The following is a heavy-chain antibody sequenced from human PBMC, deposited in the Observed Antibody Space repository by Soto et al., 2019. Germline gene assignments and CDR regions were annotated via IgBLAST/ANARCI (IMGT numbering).Heavy chain of an antibody. CDR2: INSDGSST. CDR1: GFTFSSYW. D-gene: IGHD3-10*01. J-gene: IGHJ3*02. Sequence: GGSLRLSCAASGFTFSSYWMHWVRQAPGKGLVWVSRINSDGSSTIYADSVKGRFTISRDNAKNTLYLQMNSLRAEDTAVYYCARGDYYGSGSYYNGNDAFDIWGQGTMVTVSS. CDR3: ARGDYYGSGSYYNGNDAFDI. V-gene: IGHV3-74*01.